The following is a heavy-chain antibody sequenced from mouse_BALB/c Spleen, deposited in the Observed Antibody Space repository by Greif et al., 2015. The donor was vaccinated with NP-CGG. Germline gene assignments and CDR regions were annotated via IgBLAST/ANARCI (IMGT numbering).Heavy chain of an antibody. Sequence: EVQLVESGPSLVKPSQTLSLTCSVTGDSITSGYWNWIRKFPGNKLEYMGYISYSGSTYYNPSLKSRISITRDTSKNQYYLQLNSVTTEDTATYYCARYGAYRYEVSPPYYAMDYWGQGTSVTVSS. CDR3: ARYGAYRYEVSPPYYAMDY. CDR2: ISYSGST. J-gene: IGHJ4*01. CDR1: GDSITSGY. D-gene: IGHD2-14*01. V-gene: IGHV3-8*02.